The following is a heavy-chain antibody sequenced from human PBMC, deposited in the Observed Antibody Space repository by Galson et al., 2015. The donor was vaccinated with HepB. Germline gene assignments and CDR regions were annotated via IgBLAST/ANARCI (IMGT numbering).Heavy chain of an antibody. J-gene: IGHJ3*01. D-gene: IGHD1-26*01. CDR1: GGSFSSYA. CDR2: IIPIFDTG. Sequence: SVKVSCKASGGSFSSYAITWVRQAPGQGLEYMGGIIPIFDTGNYAQKFQGRVTITADKSTNTAYMELISLRSEDTAIYYCARGGVSGSYRRAFDVWGQGTMVTVSS. V-gene: IGHV1-69*06. CDR3: ARGGVSGSYRRAFDV.